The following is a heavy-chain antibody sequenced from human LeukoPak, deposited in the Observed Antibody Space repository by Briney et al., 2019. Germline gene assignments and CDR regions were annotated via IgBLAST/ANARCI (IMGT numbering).Heavy chain of an antibody. Sequence: PGGSLRFSCAASGFTFSSYAMSWVRQAPGKGLEWVSVISGSGGSTYYADSVKGRFTISRDNSKNTLYLQMNSLRAEDTAVYYCAKARPYYYDSSHWWYFDLWGRGTLVTVSS. CDR1: GFTFSSYA. CDR2: ISGSGGST. CDR3: AKARPYYYDSSHWWYFDL. V-gene: IGHV3-23*01. J-gene: IGHJ2*01. D-gene: IGHD3-22*01.